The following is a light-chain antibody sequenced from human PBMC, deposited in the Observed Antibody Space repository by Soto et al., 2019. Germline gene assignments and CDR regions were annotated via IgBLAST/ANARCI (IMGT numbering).Light chain of an antibody. CDR3: SSYRSGRPYV. CDR2: EVS. V-gene: IGLV2-14*01. J-gene: IGLJ1*01. CDR1: SSDICGYKY. Sequence: SALTQPASVAVSPGQSITISCTGTSSDICGYKYVSWYQQHPGKAPKLMIYEVSNRPSGVSSRFSGSKSGNTASLTISGLQAEDEADYYCSSYRSGRPYVFGTGTKVTVL.